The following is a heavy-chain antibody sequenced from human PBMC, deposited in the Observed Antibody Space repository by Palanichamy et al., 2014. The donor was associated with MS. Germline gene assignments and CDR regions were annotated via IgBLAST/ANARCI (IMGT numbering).Heavy chain of an antibody. D-gene: IGHD1-7*01. CDR3: ARGKNSAFDV. V-gene: IGHV6-1*01. Sequence: QVHLQQSGPGLVKPAQTLSLTCAISGDSILSSGVAWNWVRQSPSRSLEWLGRTDYRSRWYYDYAVSVKSRIIINPDTSKNQFSLQLNSVTPDDAAVYFCARGKNSAFDVWGQGTVVTVSS. CDR1: GDSILSSGVA. J-gene: IGHJ3*01. CDR2: TDYRSRWYY.